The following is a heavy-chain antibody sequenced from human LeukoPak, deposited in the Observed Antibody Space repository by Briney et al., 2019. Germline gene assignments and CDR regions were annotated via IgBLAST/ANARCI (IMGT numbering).Heavy chain of an antibody. J-gene: IGHJ4*02. V-gene: IGHV1-18*01. CDR1: GYTFTSYG. CDR3: ARDHQLLWFGESPADY. CDR2: ISAYNGNT. D-gene: IGHD3-10*01. Sequence: GASVKVSCKASGYTFTSYGISWVRQAPGQGLEWMGWISAYNGNTNYAQKLQGRVTMTTDTSTSTAYMELRSLRSDDTAVYYSARDHQLLWFGESPADYWGQGTLVTVSS.